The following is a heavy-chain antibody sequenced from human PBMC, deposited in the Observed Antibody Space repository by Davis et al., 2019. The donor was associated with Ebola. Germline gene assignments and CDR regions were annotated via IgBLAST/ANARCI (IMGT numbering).Heavy chain of an antibody. J-gene: IGHJ6*02. CDR2: IKQDGSEK. V-gene: IGHV3-7*01. CDR3: ARHAHDYGDYASEGALYYYYYGMDV. D-gene: IGHD4-17*01. Sequence: GGSLRLSCAASGFTFSSYWMSWVRQAPGKGLEWVANIKQDGSEKYYVDSVKGRFTISRDNAKNSLYLQMNSLRAEDTAVYYCARHAHDYGDYASEGALYYYYYGMDVWGQGTTVTVSS. CDR1: GFTFSSYW.